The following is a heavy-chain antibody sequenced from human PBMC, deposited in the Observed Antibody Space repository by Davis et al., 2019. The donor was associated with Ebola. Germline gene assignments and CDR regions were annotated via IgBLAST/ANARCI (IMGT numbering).Heavy chain of an antibody. CDR2: ISGSGGST. V-gene: IGHV3-23*01. CDR3: ARCIAAAGSLYYYGMDV. Sequence: GGSLRLSCAASEFTFSGYAMSWVRQAPGKGLEWVSAISGSGGSTYYADSVKGRFTISRDNAKNSLYLQMNSLRAEDTAVYYCARCIAAAGSLYYYGMDVWGKGTTVTVSS. D-gene: IGHD6-13*01. CDR1: EFTFSGYA. J-gene: IGHJ6*04.